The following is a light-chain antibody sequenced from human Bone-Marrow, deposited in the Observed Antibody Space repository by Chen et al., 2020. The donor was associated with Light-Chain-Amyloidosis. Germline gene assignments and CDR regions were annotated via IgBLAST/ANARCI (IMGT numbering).Light chain of an antibody. CDR1: NSNIGSNV. CDR2: SNH. Sequence: QSVLTQPPSASATPGQGVTLSCSGINSNIGSNVVNCYQQFPGAAPKLLIYSNHKRPSGVTDLFSGSEAGTSASLAIIGLQSADGADYHCAVWDDSLNGWVFGGGTKVTVL. V-gene: IGLV1-44*01. CDR3: AVWDDSLNGWV. J-gene: IGLJ3*02.